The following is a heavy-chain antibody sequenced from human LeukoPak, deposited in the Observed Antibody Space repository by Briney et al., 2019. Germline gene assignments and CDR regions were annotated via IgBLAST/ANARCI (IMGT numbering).Heavy chain of an antibody. J-gene: IGHJ4*02. Sequence: GGPLTLSCSPSGFPLSIHAMHCLRPATGKGLEYFSAISSYEGSTYYADSVKGRFTISRDNSKNTLYLQMSSLRAEDTAVYYCVKEGAAGIAVAGTFDYWGQGTLVTVSS. CDR3: VKEGAAGIAVAGTFDY. D-gene: IGHD6-19*01. CDR2: ISSYEGST. CDR1: GFPLSIHA. V-gene: IGHV3-64D*06.